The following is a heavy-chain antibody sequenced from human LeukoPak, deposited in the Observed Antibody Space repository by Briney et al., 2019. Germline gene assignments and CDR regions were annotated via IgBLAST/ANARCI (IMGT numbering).Heavy chain of an antibody. Sequence: GGSLRLSCAASGFTFSSYEMNWVRQAPGKGLEWVSYISSSGSTIYYADSVKGRFTISRDNAKNSLYLQMNSLRAEDTAVYYCARGRYFDWLLFDYWGQGTLVTVSS. CDR1: GFTFSSYE. CDR3: ARGRYFDWLLFDY. V-gene: IGHV3-48*03. D-gene: IGHD3-9*01. J-gene: IGHJ4*02. CDR2: ISSSGSTI.